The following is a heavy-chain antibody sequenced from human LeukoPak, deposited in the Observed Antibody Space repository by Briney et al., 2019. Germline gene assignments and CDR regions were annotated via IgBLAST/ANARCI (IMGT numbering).Heavy chain of an antibody. V-gene: IGHV3-7*01. Sequence: QTGGSLRLSCAASGFTSSSYWMSWVRQAPGKGPEWVANIKQDGSEKYYVDSVKGRFTISRDNAKNSLYLQMNTLRPEDTAVYYCATVEAPDNYDVWYFGYWGQGTLVTVSS. D-gene: IGHD3-22*01. CDR2: IKQDGSEK. CDR3: ATVEAPDNYDVWYFGY. J-gene: IGHJ4*02. CDR1: GFTSSSYW.